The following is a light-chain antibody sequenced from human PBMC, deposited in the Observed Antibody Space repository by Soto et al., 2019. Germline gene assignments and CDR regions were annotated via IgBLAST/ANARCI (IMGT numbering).Light chain of an antibody. J-gene: IGKJ1*01. V-gene: IGKV1-5*03. CDR2: KAS. CDR1: QSISSW. Sequence: DIQMTQSPSTLSASVGDRVTITCRASQSISSWLDWYQQKPGKAPKLLIYKASSLESGVPSRFRGSGSGTEFRLTISSLQPDDFETYYCQQYNSYLVTFGQGTKVEIK. CDR3: QQYNSYLVT.